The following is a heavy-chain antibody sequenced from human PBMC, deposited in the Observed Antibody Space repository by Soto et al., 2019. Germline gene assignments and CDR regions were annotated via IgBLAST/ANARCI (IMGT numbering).Heavy chain of an antibody. CDR1: GGSISSSSYY. CDR2: IYYSGST. Sequence: SETLSLTCTVSGGSISSSSYYWGWIRQPPGKGLEWIGSIYYSGSTNYNPSLKSRVTISVDTSKNQFSLKLSSVTAADTAVYYCARERSGEQPYYYYYYGMDVWGHGTTVTVSS. J-gene: IGHJ6*02. D-gene: IGHD3-10*01. CDR3: ARERSGEQPYYYYYYGMDV. V-gene: IGHV4-39*07.